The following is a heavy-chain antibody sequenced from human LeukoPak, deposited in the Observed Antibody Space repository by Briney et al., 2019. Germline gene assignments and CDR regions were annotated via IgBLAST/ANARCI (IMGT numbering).Heavy chain of an antibody. CDR2: ISSSGSSI. J-gene: IGHJ4*02. CDR1: GFTFSDYY. D-gene: IGHD3-22*01. CDR3: ARGAYYYDSSGYGY. Sequence: GGSPRLSCAASGFTFSDYYMSWIRQAPGKGLEWLSYISSSGSSIYYADSVKGRFTFSRDNAKNSLYLQMNSLRAEDTAVYYCARGAYYYDSSGYGYWGQGTLVTVSS. V-gene: IGHV3-11*04.